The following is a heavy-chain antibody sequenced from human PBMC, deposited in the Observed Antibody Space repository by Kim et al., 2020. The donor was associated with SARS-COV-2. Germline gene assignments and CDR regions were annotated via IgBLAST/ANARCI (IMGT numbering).Heavy chain of an antibody. V-gene: IGHV3-11*04. CDR3: ARDRGTGY. CDR2: GRPK. D-gene: IGHD1-1*01. J-gene: IGHJ4*02. Sequence: GRPKYYADAVKGRFTISRDNAKNSLYLQMNSLRAEDTAVYYCARDRGTGYWGQGTLVTVSS.